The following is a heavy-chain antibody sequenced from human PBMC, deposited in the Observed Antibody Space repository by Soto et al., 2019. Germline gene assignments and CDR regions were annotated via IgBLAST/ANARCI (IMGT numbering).Heavy chain of an antibody. Sequence: QVQLVQSGAEVKKPGASVKVSCKASGYTFTSYYMPWVRQAPGQGLEWMGIINPSGGSTSYAQKFQGRVTMTRDTSTSTVYMELSSLRSEDTAVYYCARDRSLSDYYYYYGMDVWGQGTTVTVSS. D-gene: IGHD3-10*01. V-gene: IGHV1-46*01. J-gene: IGHJ6*02. CDR2: INPSGGST. CDR1: GYTFTSYY. CDR3: ARDRSLSDYYYYYGMDV.